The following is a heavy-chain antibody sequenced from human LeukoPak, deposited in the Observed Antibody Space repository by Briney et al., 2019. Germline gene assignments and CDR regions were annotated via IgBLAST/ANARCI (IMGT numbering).Heavy chain of an antibody. V-gene: IGHV4-39*01. CDR2: IYYSGST. CDR3: ATYSNTWIVHDY. J-gene: IGHJ4*02. D-gene: IGHD6-13*01. Sequence: PSETLSLTCTVSGGSISSSSYYWGWIRQPPGKGLEWIGSIYYSGSTYYNPSLKTRVTISVDKSKNQFSLKVSSVTAAETAVYYCATYSNTWIVHDYWGQGIQVTVSS. CDR1: GGSISSSSYY.